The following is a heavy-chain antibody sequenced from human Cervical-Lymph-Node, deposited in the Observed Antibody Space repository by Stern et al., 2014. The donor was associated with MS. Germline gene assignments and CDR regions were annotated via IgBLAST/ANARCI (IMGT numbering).Heavy chain of an antibody. V-gene: IGHV5-51*01. CDR3: ARQRYFDY. CDR2: IFPGGSDI. Sequence: EVQLVQSVPEVKRPGESLKISCQASGYTFTSYLIGWVRQMPGKGLEWIAIIFPGGSDIRYSPSFQGQVTISADKSSSTAYLQWNNLKASDTAIYYCARQRYFDYWGQGTLVTVSS. CDR1: GYTFTSYL. J-gene: IGHJ4*02.